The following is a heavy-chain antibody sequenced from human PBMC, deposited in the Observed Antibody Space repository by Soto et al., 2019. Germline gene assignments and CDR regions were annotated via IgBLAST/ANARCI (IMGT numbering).Heavy chain of an antibody. CDR1: GYTFTSYA. J-gene: IGHJ4*02. D-gene: IGHD2-21*02. CDR2: INAGNGNT. CDR3: ARSIVVVTALDY. Sequence: ASVKVSCKASGYTFTSYAMHWVRQAPGQRLEWMGWINAGNGNTKYSQKFQGRATITRDTSASTAYMELSSLRSEETAVYYCARSIVVVTALDYWGQETLVTVSS. V-gene: IGHV1-3*01.